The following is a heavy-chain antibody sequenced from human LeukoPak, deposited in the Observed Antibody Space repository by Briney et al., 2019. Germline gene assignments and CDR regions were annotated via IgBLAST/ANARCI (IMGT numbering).Heavy chain of an antibody. CDR3: ASSAPLAVAAD. CDR2: IIPIFGTA. Sequence: ASVKVSCKASGGTLSSYAISWVRQAPGQGLEWVGRIIPIFGTANYAQKFQGRVTITTDESTSTAYVELSSLRSEDTAVYYCASSAPLAVAADWGQGTLVTVSS. J-gene: IGHJ4*02. V-gene: IGHV1-69*05. D-gene: IGHD6-19*01. CDR1: GGTLSSYA.